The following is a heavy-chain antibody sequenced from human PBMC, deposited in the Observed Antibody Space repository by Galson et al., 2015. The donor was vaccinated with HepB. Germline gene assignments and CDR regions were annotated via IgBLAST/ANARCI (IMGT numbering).Heavy chain of an antibody. V-gene: IGHV3-21*01. J-gene: IGHJ6*03. CDR2: ISGSSSYI. CDR1: GFTFSNYA. D-gene: IGHD2-2*01. Sequence: SLRLSCAASGFTFSNYAMSWVRQAPGKGLEWVSSISGSSSYIYYADSVKGRFTISRDNAKNSLYLQMNSLRAEDTAVFYCARDQGYCSSTSCYEYYMDVWGKGTTVTVSS. CDR3: ARDQGYCSSTSCYEYYMDV.